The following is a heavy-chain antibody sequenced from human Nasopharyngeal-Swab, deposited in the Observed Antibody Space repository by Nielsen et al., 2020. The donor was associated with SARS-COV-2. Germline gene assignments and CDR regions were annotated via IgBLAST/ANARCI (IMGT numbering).Heavy chain of an antibody. CDR1: GFTFSDYA. J-gene: IGHJ4*02. CDR3: VKDRIVATNLFDC. CDR2: ISYDGTNK. Sequence: GGSLRLSCAAPGFTFSDYAMHWVRQVPDKGLEWVAVISYDGTNKFYPASVKGRFTISRDNFRNTLSLQMNSLRPEDTGVYFCVKDRIVATNLFDCWGQGTQVTVSS. D-gene: IGHD5-12*01. V-gene: IGHV3-30*18.